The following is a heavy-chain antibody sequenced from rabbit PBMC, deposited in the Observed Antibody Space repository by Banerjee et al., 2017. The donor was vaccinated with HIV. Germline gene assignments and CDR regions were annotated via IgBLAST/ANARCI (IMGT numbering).Heavy chain of an antibody. D-gene: IGHD2-1*01. V-gene: IGHV1S45*01. CDR2: IYAGSSGRT. Sequence: QEQLEESGGDLVKPEGSLTLTCTASAFSFSNKYVMCWVRQAPGKGLEWIAYIYAGSSGRTYYASWAKGRFTMSKTSTTVTLQMTSLTAADTATYFCARCPYGGGVDYGDVWGQGTLVTVS. CDR3: ARCPYGGGVDYGDV. CDR1: AFSFSNKYV. J-gene: IGHJ3*01.